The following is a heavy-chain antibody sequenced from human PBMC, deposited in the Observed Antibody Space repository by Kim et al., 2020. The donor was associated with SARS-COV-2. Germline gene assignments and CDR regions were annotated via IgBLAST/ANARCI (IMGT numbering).Heavy chain of an antibody. V-gene: IGHV3-21*01. CDR1: GFTFSSYS. CDR3: ARGEWELHMAY. Sequence: GGSLRLSCAASGFTFSSYSMNWVRQAPGKGLEWVSSISSSSSYIYYADSVKGRFTISRDNAKNSLYLQMNSLRAEDTAVYYCARGEWELHMAYWGQGTLVTVSS. J-gene: IGHJ4*02. CDR2: ISSSSSYI. D-gene: IGHD1-26*01.